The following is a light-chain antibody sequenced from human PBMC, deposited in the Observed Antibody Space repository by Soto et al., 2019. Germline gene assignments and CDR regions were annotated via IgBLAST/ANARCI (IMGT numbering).Light chain of an antibody. CDR2: DAS. V-gene: IGKV3-11*01. CDR3: QQYLRSPRT. J-gene: IGKJ1*01. CDR1: QSVSSY. Sequence: EIVLTQSPATLSLSPGERATLSCRASQSVSSYLAWYQQKPGQAPRLLIYDASNRATGIPARFSGSASGTDFTLTISRLEPEDFAVYYCQQYLRSPRTFGQGTKVDIK.